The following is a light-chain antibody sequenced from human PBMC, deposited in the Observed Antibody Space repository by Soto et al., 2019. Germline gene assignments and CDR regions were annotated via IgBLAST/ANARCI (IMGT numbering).Light chain of an antibody. CDR1: SSDVGGYNY. J-gene: IGLJ1*01. CDR3: CSYTSSSSYV. CDR2: DVS. V-gene: IGLV2-14*01. Sequence: QSALTQPASVSGSPGQSITISCTGTSSDVGGYNYVSWYQQHPGKAPKLMIYDVSNRPSGVSNRFSGSKSGNTASLTISGLQAEDAAYYYCCSYTSSSSYVFGAGTKVTVL.